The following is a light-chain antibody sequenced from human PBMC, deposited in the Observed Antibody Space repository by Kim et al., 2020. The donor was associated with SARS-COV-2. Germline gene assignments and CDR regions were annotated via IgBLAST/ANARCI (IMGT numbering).Light chain of an antibody. J-gene: IGKJ1*01. CDR3: HHYGSSPQT. Sequence: PGERAPLSCRASQSVSTTYLAWYQQKPGQAPRLLIYGASNRATGTPDRFSGSGSGTDFSLTISRLEPEDFAVYYCHHYGSSPQTFGQGTKVDIK. V-gene: IGKV3-20*01. CDR2: GAS. CDR1: QSVSTTY.